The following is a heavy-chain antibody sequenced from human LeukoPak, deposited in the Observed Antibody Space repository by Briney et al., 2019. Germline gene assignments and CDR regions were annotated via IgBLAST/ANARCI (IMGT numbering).Heavy chain of an antibody. J-gene: IGHJ4*02. D-gene: IGHD2-2*01. CDR1: GYSFTSYW. Sequence: GESLKISCKGSGYSFTSYWIGWVRHMPGKGLEWMGIIYPGDSDTRYSPSFQGQVTISADKSISTAYLQWSSLKASDTAMYYCARQEGYCSSTSCYVVRYFDYWGQGTLVTVSS. CDR2: IYPGDSDT. V-gene: IGHV5-51*01. CDR3: ARQEGYCSSTSCYVVRYFDY.